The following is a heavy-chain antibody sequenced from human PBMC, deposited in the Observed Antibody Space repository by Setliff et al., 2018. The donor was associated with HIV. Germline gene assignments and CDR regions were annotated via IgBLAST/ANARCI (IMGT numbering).Heavy chain of an antibody. V-gene: IGHV4-34*01. CDR2: INHSGRT. CDR1: GGSFTNYF. CDR3: ARGQGCGGGCHYAFEM. D-gene: IGHD2-21*02. Sequence: PSETLSLTCAVYGGSFTNYFWSWIRQSPGKGLEWIGEINHSGRTKYNPSLKSRVTMSVDMSKNQFSLNLNSVTAADTAVYYCARGQGCGGGCHYAFEMWGQGTMVTVSS. J-gene: IGHJ3*02.